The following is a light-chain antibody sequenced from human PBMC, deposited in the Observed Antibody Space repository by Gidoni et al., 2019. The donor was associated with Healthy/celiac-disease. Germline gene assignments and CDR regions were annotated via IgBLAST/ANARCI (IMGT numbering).Light chain of an antibody. J-gene: IGKJ2*01. V-gene: IGKV1-39*01. CDR2: AAS. CDR1: KSISSY. Sequence: DTQMTQSPSSLSASVGDRVTITRRASKSISSYLNWYQQKQGKAPKLLIYAASSLQGGVPSRISSSGSGADFTLTISRLQHEDFAAYYYQQSYSTPQTFGQGTKLEIK. CDR3: QQSYSTPQT.